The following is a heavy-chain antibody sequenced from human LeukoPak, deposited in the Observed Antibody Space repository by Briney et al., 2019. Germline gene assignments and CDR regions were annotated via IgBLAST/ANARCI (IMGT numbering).Heavy chain of an antibody. Sequence: GGSLRLSCAASGFTFSAYAVSWVRQAPGKGLEWVSAISGSGVSTYYADSVKGRFTISRDNSKNTLFLQMNSLSAEDTALYYCAKNLLSLWLIDNWGQGTLVTVSS. CDR1: GFTFSAYA. J-gene: IGHJ4*02. CDR3: AKNLLSLWLIDN. V-gene: IGHV3-23*01. D-gene: IGHD2-21*01. CDR2: ISGSGVST.